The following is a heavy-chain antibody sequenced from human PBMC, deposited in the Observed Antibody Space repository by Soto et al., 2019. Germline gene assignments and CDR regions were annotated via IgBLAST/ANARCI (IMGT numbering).Heavy chain of an antibody. J-gene: IGHJ6*02. Sequence: GGSLRLSCAASGFTFSSYAMSWVRQAPGKGLEWVSAISGSGGSTYYADSVKGRFTISRDNSKNTLYLQMNSLRAEDTAVYYCAKDVDSSSWYDLSPHGMDVWGQGTTVTVSS. V-gene: IGHV3-23*01. CDR2: ISGSGGST. CDR3: AKDVDSSSWYDLSPHGMDV. CDR1: GFTFSSYA. D-gene: IGHD6-13*01.